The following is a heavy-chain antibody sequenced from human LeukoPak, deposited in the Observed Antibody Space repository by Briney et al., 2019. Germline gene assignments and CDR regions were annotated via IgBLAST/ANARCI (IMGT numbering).Heavy chain of an antibody. J-gene: IGHJ4*02. V-gene: IGHV3-20*04. D-gene: IGHD4-17*01. CDR2: INWNGGST. CDR1: GFTFSNYA. CDR3: ARFNGDYYRIDY. Sequence: GGSLRLSCAASGFTFSNYAMSWVRQAPGKGLEWVSGINWNGGSTGYADSVKGRFTISRDNAKNSLYLQMNSLRAEDTALYYCARFNGDYYRIDYWGQGTLVTVSS.